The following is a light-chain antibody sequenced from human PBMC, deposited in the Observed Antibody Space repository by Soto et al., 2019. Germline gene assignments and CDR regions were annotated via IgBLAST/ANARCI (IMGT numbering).Light chain of an antibody. V-gene: IGKV1-39*01. Sequence: DIQMTQSPSSLSSSGEDRVVITCRASQSISNHLNWYQQKPGKAPKLLIFAASSLQSGVPSRFSGSRSGPDFTLTISSLQPEDFATYYCQQSYSSPPTFGQGTNVDIK. CDR1: QSISNH. J-gene: IGKJ1*01. CDR2: AAS. CDR3: QQSYSSPPT.